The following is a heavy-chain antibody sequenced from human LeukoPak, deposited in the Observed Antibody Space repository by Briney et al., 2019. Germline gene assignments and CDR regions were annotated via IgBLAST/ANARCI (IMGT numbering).Heavy chain of an antibody. V-gene: IGHV4-4*02. Sequence: PSETLSLTCVVSGASISSSDWWSWVRQSPGKGLEWIGEIYYTGSRNYNPSLKSRVAMSVDTSKNQLSLKLSSVTAADTAVYYCARAGYCSSTTCPDAFDIWGQGTKVTVSS. CDR1: GASISSSDW. CDR2: IYYTGSR. D-gene: IGHD2-2*01. J-gene: IGHJ3*02. CDR3: ARAGYCSSTTCPDAFDI.